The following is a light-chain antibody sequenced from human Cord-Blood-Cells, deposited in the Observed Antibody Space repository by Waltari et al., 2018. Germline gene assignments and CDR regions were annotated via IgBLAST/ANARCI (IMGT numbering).Light chain of an antibody. V-gene: IGKV1-39*01. CDR1: QSNSSY. CDR2: AAS. J-gene: IGKJ1*01. Sequence: DIQMTQSPSSLSASVGDRVTITCRASQSNSSYLNWYQQKPGKAPKLLIYAASSLQSGDPSRFSGSGSGTDFTLTISSLQPEDFATYYCQQSYSTPQTFGQGTKVESK. CDR3: QQSYSTPQT.